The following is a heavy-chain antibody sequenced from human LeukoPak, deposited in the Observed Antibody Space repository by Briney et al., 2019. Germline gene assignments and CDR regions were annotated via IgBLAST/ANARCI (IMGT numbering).Heavy chain of an antibody. J-gene: IGHJ5*02. V-gene: IGHV3-21*01. D-gene: IGHD6-13*01. Sequence: GGSLRLSCAASGFTFSSYSMNWVRQAPGKGLEWVSSISSSSGYIYYADSVKGRFTISRDNAKNSLYLQMNSLRAEDTAVYYCARPYSSRFGWFDPWGQGTLVTVSS. CDR1: GFTFSSYS. CDR3: ARPYSSRFGWFDP. CDR2: ISSSSGYI.